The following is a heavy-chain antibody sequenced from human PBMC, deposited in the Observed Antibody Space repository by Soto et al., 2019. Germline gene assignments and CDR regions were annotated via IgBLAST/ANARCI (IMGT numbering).Heavy chain of an antibody. D-gene: IGHD6-13*01. CDR1: GFTFSSYA. CDR3: AKRSIAAAGAYYYYYGMDV. J-gene: IGHJ6*02. CDR2: ISYDGSNK. V-gene: IGHV3-30*18. Sequence: HPGGSLRLSCAASGFTFSSYAMHWVRQAPGKGLEWVAVISYDGSNKYYADSVKGRFTISRDNSKNTLYLQMNSLRAEDTAVYYCAKRSIAAAGAYYYYYGMDVWGQGTTVTVSS.